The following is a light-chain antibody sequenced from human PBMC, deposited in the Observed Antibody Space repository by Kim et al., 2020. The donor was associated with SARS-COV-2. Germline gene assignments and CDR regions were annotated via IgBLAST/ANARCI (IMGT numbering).Light chain of an antibody. CDR3: QRYNSAPWT. CDR1: QGISNF. J-gene: IGKJ1*01. CDR2: DAS. Sequence: SGGDRVPIPCRSRQGISNFLAWYQQKPGKVPQLLIYDASVWQSGVPSRFSGSGSGTDFTLTISGLQPEDIASYYCQRYNSAPWTFGQGTKVDIK. V-gene: IGKV1-27*01.